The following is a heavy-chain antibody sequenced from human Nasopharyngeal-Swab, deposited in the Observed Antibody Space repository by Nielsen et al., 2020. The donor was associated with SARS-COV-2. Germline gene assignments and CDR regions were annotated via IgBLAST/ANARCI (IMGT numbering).Heavy chain of an antibody. Sequence: SETLSLTCTVSGGSISSGDYYWGWIRQPPGKGLEWIGSIYYSGSTYYNPSLKSRVTISVDTSKNQFSLKLSSVTAADTAVYYCARRWYSSGWLGFDYWGQGTLVTVSS. J-gene: IGHJ4*02. CDR1: GGSISSGDYY. CDR2: IYYSGST. D-gene: IGHD6-19*01. CDR3: ARRWYSSGWLGFDY. V-gene: IGHV4-39*01.